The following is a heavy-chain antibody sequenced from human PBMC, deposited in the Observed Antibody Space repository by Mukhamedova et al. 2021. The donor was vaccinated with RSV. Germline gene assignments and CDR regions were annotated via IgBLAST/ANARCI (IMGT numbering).Heavy chain of an antibody. J-gene: IGHJ4*02. Sequence: GSTNYNPSLKSRVTISIDTSENQFSLKLTSVTAADTAVYYCAIHGGSWYVGLDNWGPGVLVTVSS. CDR3: AIHGGSWYVGLDN. CDR2: GST. D-gene: IGHD6-13*01. V-gene: IGHV4-34*01.